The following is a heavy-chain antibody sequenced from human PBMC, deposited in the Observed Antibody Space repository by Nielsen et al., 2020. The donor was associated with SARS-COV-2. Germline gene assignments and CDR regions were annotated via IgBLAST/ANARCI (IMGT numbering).Heavy chain of an antibody. CDR3: ATNFPGTTVDY. Sequence: SETLSLTCAVYGGSFSDYYWSWIRQPPGKGLEWIGEINHSGSTNYNPSLKSRVTISVDTSKNQFSLKLSSVTAADTAVYYCATNFPGTTVDYWGQGTLVTVSS. V-gene: IGHV4-34*01. D-gene: IGHD1-1*01. CDR2: INHSGST. J-gene: IGHJ4*02. CDR1: GGSFSDYY.